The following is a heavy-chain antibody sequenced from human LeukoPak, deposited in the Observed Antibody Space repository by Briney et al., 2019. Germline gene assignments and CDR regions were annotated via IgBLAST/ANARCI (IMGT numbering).Heavy chain of an antibody. CDR1: GASIRSYY. J-gene: IGHJ6*02. Sequence: PSETLSLTCTVSGASIRSYYWTWIRQPPGKGLEWIGYIYYSGSANYNPSLKSRVTISIDMPKNQFSLKLSSATAADTAVYYCARPQRPGSYYYAMDVWGQGTTVTVSS. V-gene: IGHV4-59*08. D-gene: IGHD6-25*01. CDR3: ARPQRPGSYYYAMDV. CDR2: IYYSGSA.